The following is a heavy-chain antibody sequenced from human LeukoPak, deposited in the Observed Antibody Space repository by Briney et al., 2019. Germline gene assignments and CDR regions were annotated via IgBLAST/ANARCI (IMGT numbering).Heavy chain of an antibody. V-gene: IGHV1-2*02. Sequence: ASVKLSCRASGYTFTGNDMHWVRQAPGQGLEWIGWINPNNGVTDFAQKFQGRFTMTSDTSISTAYMQLSGLRSDDTAIYYCARDYGSGSYDWFDPWGQGTLVNVAS. CDR2: INPNNGVT. CDR1: GYTFTGND. D-gene: IGHD3-10*01. CDR3: ARDYGSGSYDWFDP. J-gene: IGHJ5*02.